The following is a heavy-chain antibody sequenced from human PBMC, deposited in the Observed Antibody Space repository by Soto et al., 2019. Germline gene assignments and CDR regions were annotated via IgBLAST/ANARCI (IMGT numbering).Heavy chain of an antibody. CDR3: ARGHYSYDAFDI. D-gene: IGHD2-15*01. Sequence: SETLSLTCAVYGGSFSGYYWSWIRQPPGKGLEWIGEVNHSGSTNYNPSLKSRVTISVDTSKNQFSLRLSSVTAADTAVYYCARGHYSYDAFDIWGQGTMVTVSS. CDR1: GGSFSGYY. CDR2: VNHSGST. J-gene: IGHJ3*02. V-gene: IGHV4-34*01.